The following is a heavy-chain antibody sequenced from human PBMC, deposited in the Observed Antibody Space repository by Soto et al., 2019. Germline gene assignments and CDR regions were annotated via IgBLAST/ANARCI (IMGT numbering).Heavy chain of an antibody. CDR3: ANYGGWYFDP. V-gene: IGHV1-8*01. CDR1: GYTFTSYD. J-gene: IGHJ5*02. CDR2: MNPNSGNT. D-gene: IGHD6-19*01. Sequence: ASVKVSCKASGYTFTSYDINWVRQATGQGLEWMGWMNPNSGNTGYAQKFQGRVTMTRDTSMSTAYMELRSLRSDDTAVYYCANYGGWYFDPWGQGTLVTVSS.